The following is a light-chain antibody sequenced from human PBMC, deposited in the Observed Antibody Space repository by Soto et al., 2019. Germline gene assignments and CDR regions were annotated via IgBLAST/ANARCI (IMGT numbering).Light chain of an antibody. J-gene: IGLJ1*01. CDR3: SIYTSSSTYV. Sequence: QSALTQPASVSGSPGQSITISCTGTSSDVGGYNYVSWYQQHPGKAPKLMIYEVSYRPSGVSNRFSGSKSGNTASLTISGLQAEDEADYYCSIYTSSSTYVFGTGTKVTVL. CDR2: EVS. CDR1: SSDVGGYNY. V-gene: IGLV2-14*01.